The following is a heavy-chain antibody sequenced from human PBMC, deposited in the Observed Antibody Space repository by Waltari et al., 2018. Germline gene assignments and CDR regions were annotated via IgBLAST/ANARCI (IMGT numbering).Heavy chain of an antibody. CDR2: IKREIDGGTA. Sequence: EVQLVESGGGLVKPGESLRLSCVGSGYTFNNAWMSWVRQAPGKGVEWFGRIKREIDGGTAEYVESVKDRFTISRDDSKNTLYLQMNSLKSEDSAVYFCVRESFGNDIWGQGTLVTVSS. D-gene: IGHD3-10*01. J-gene: IGHJ4*02. V-gene: IGHV3-15*01. CDR3: VRESFGNDI. CDR1: GYTFNNAW.